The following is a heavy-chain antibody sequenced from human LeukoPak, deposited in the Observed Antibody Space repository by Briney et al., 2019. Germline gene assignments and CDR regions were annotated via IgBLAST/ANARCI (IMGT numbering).Heavy chain of an antibody. CDR3: ARKSIAAAGTHLDY. D-gene: IGHD6-13*01. Sequence: GRSLRLSCAASGFTFSSYGMHWVRQAPGKGLEWVAVISYDGSNKYYADSVKGRFTISRDNSKNTLYLQMNSLRAEDTAVYYCARKSIAAAGTHLDYWGQGTLVTVSS. V-gene: IGHV3-30*19. CDR1: GFTFSSYG. J-gene: IGHJ4*02. CDR2: ISYDGSNK.